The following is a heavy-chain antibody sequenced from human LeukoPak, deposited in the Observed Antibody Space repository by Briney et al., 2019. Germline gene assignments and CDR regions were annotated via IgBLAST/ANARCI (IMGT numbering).Heavy chain of an antibody. Sequence: PSETLSLTCTVSGGSVSSGSYYWGWIRQPPGKGLEWIGYIYYSGSTNYNPSLKSRVTISVDTSKNQFSLKLSSVTAADTAVYYCARGRFAGIGYWGQGTLVTVSS. V-gene: IGHV4-61*01. J-gene: IGHJ4*02. CDR2: IYYSGST. CDR1: GGSVSSGSYY. CDR3: ARGRFAGIGY. D-gene: IGHD6-13*01.